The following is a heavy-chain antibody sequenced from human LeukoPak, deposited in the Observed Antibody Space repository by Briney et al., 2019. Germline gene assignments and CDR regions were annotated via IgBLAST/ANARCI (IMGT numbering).Heavy chain of an antibody. CDR3: ASVPTNPYYGSGSYYVRWDSY. CDR2: ISSSSSYI. V-gene: IGHV3-21*01. CDR1: GFTFSSYS. J-gene: IGHJ4*02. Sequence: GGSLRLSCAASGFTFSSYSMNWVRQAPGKGLEWVSSISSSSSYIYYADSVKGRFTISRDNAKNSLYLQMNSLRAEDTAVYYCASVPTNPYYGSGSYYVRWDSYWGQGTLVTVSS. D-gene: IGHD3-10*01.